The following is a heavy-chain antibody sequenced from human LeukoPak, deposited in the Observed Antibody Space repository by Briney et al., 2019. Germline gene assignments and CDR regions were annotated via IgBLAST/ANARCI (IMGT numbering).Heavy chain of an antibody. CDR2: INPNNGGT. D-gene: IGHD3-10*01. CDR1: GYTFTGHY. CDR3: ARDWTDLSTMLRGVLYSRFDP. Sequence: ASVKVSCKASGYTFTGHYMHWVRQAPGQGLEWMGWINPNNGGTNYAQKFRGRVTLTRDTSISTAYMELSGLRSDDTAVYYCARDWTDLSTMLRGVLYSRFDPWGQGTLVAVSS. V-gene: IGHV1-2*02. J-gene: IGHJ5*02.